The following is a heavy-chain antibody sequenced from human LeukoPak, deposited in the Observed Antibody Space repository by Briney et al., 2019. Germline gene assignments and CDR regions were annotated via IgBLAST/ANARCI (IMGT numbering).Heavy chain of an antibody. CDR1: GGSVSSGSYY. J-gene: IGHJ5*02. D-gene: IGHD6-19*01. CDR3: ARSPLAYSSGWNNWFDP. V-gene: IGHV4-61*01. Sequence: PSETLSLTCTVSGGSVSSGSYYWSWIRQPPGKGLEWIGYIYYSGSTNYNPSLKSRVTISVDTSKNQFSLKLSSVTAADTAVYYCARSPLAYSSGWNNWFDPWGQGTLVTVSS. CDR2: IYYSGST.